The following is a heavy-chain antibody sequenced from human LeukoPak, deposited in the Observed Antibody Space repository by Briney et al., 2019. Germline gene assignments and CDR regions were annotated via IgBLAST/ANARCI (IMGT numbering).Heavy chain of an antibody. CDR2: IYHSGST. CDR1: GYSISSGYY. J-gene: IGHJ4*02. D-gene: IGHD4-11*01. V-gene: IGHV4-38-2*01. CDR3: ARLSYSNPFDY. Sequence: SETLSLTCAVSGYSISSGYYWGWIRQPPGKGLEWIGSIYHSGSTYYNPSLKSRVTISVDTSKNQFSLKLSSVTAADTAVYYCARLSYSNPFDYWGQGTLVTVSS.